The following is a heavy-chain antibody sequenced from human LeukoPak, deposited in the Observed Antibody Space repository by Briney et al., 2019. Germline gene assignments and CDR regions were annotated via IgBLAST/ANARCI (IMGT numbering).Heavy chain of an antibody. D-gene: IGHD1-26*01. Sequence: SETLSLTCTVSGGSISSYYWSWIRQPAGKGLEWIGRIYTSGSTNYNPSLKSRVTMSVDTPKNQFSLKLSSVTAADTAVYYCARDFPFSGSYFKPFDYWGQGTLVTVSS. CDR3: ARDFPFSGSYFKPFDY. J-gene: IGHJ4*02. V-gene: IGHV4-4*07. CDR1: GGSISSYY. CDR2: IYTSGST.